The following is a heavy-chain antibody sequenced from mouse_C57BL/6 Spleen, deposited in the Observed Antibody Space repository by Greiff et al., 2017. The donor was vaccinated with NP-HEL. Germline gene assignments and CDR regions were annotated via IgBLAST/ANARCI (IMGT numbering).Heavy chain of an antibody. CDR3: ARYYYSNGTWFAY. CDR1: GYTFTSYW. D-gene: IGHD2-5*01. J-gene: IGHJ3*01. Sequence: QVQLQQSGAELVMPGASVKLSCKASGYTFTSYWMHWVKQRPGQGLEWIGEIDPSDSYTNYNQKFKGKSTLTVDKSSSTAYMQLSSLTSEDSAVYYCARYYYSNGTWFAYWGQGTLVTVSA. V-gene: IGHV1-69*01. CDR2: IDPSDSYT.